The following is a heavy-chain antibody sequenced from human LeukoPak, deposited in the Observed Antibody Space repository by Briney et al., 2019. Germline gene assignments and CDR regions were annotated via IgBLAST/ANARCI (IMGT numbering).Heavy chain of an antibody. CDR2: ISIGGGNT. V-gene: IGHV3-23*01. CDR1: GFTFSSYA. D-gene: IGHD1-26*01. CDR3: ARIKSSGNYSPFDY. J-gene: IGHJ4*02. Sequence: PGGSLRLSCAASGFTFSSYAMSWVRQAPGKGLEWVSTISIGGGNTYYADSVKGRFTISRDNAKNSLYLQMNSLRAEDTALYYCARIKSSGNYSPFDYWGQGALLTVSS.